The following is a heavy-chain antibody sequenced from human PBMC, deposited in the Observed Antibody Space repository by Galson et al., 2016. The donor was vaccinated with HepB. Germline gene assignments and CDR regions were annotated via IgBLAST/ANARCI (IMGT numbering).Heavy chain of an antibody. J-gene: IGHJ4*02. D-gene: IGHD3-10*01. V-gene: IGHV3-30*18. CDR2: ISFDGSRR. CDR3: VKDRTWPWFGEILDY. CDR1: GLTFYAYG. Sequence: SLRLSCASSGLTFYAYGMHWVRQSPGKGLEWVAAISFDGSRRHYADSVKGRFTISRDNSKDTLYLQMHSLRHEDTAVYYCVKDRTWPWFGEILDYWGQGALVTVSS.